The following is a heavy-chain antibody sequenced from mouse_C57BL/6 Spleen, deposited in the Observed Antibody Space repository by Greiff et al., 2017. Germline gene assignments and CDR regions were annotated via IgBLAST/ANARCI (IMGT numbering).Heavy chain of an antibody. CDR1: GFTFSSYG. D-gene: IGHD1-1*01. J-gene: IGHJ4*01. CDR2: ISSGGSYT. Sequence: DVMLVESGGDLVKPGGSLKLSCAASGFTFSSYGMSWVRQTPDKRLEWVATISSGGSYTYYPDSVKGRFTISRDNAKNTLYLQMSSLKSEDTAMYYCARRGTTVVATPMDYWGQGTSVTVSS. CDR3: ARRGTTVVATPMDY. V-gene: IGHV5-6*02.